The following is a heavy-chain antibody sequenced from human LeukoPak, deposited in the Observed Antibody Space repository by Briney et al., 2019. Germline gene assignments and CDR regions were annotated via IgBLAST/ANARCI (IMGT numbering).Heavy chain of an antibody. V-gene: IGHV1-18*01. Sequence: ASVKVSFTASGYTFTSYGISWVRQAPGQGLEWLGWISTYNGHTNYAQKLQGRVTMTTDTSTSTAYMELRSLRSDDTAVFYCARGSYLDYWGQGTLVTVSS. CDR2: ISTYNGHT. J-gene: IGHJ4*02. CDR3: ARGSYLDY. CDR1: GYTFTSYG.